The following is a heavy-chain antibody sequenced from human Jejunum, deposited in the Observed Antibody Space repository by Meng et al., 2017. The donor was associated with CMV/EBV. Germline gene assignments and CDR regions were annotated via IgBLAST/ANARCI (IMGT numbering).Heavy chain of an antibody. CDR2: ISFNGRHK. D-gene: IGHD3-9*01. J-gene: IGHJ4*02. Sequence: TFTTYAMDCVRHAPGKGLECVAIISFNGRHKYYADSVKGRFTVSRDDSKNTIYLEMSSLRPEDTAVYYCARQQGYFDSTMAYFDSWGQGTPVTVSS. CDR1: TFTTYA. CDR3: ARQQGYFDSTMAYFDS. V-gene: IGHV3-30*03.